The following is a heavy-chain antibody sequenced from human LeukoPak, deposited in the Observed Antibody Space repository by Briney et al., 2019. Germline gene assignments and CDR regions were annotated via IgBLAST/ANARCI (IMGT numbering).Heavy chain of an antibody. CDR2: ISYDGSSK. V-gene: IGHV3-30*04. CDR3: AKIVGATSQYFDY. CDR1: GFTFSSYT. D-gene: IGHD1-26*01. J-gene: IGHJ4*02. Sequence: GGSLRLSCAASGFTFSSYTMHWVRQAPGKGLEWVAVISYDGSSKYYADSVKGRFTISRDNSKNTLYLQMNSLRAEDTAVYYCAKIVGATSQYFDYWGQGTLVTVSS.